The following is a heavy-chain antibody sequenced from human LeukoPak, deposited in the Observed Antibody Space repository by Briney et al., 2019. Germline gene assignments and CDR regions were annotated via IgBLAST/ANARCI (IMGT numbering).Heavy chain of an antibody. CDR2: INPNSGGT. CDR3: ATDIAVAGKGTYYFDY. V-gene: IGHV1-2*02. D-gene: IGHD6-19*01. J-gene: IGHJ4*02. CDR1: GYTFTGYY. Sequence: ASVKVSCKASGYTFTGYYMHWVRQAPGQGLEWMGWINPNSGGTNYAQKFQGRVTMPRDTSISTAYMELSRLRSDDTAVYYCATDIAVAGKGTYYFDYWSQGTLVTVSS.